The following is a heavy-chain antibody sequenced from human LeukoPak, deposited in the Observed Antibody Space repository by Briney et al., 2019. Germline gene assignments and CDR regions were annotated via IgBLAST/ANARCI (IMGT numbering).Heavy chain of an antibody. CDR1: GGTFSSYA. D-gene: IGHD1-20*01. J-gene: IGHJ4*02. CDR2: IIPILGIA. V-gene: IGHV1-69*04. Sequence: SSVKVSCKASGGTFSSYAISWVRQAPGQGLEWMGRIIPILGIANYAQKFQGRVTITADKSTSTAYMELSSLRSEDTAVYYCARGGFNWNYSDYWGQGTLVTVSS. CDR3: ARGGFNWNYSDY.